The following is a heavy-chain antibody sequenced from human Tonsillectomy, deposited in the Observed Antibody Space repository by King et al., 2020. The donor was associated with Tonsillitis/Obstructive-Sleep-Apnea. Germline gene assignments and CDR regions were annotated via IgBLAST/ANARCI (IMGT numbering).Heavy chain of an antibody. CDR3: TTDWGHMLRILGDGVFAS. Sequence: VQLVESGGGLVKPGGSLRLSCAGSGFSNAWMNWVRQAPGKGLEGVGRIKNKNDGESTDYAAPVKGRFTISRDDSINTLYLQMNSLKTEDTAVYYCTTDWGHMLRILGDGVFASWGQGALVTVSS. CDR1: GFSNAW. D-gene: IGHD3-3*01. V-gene: IGHV3-15*07. CDR2: IKNKNDGEST. J-gene: IGHJ4*02.